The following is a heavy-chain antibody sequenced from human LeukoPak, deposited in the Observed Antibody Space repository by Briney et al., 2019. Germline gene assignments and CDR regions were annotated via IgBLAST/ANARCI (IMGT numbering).Heavy chain of an antibody. CDR3: ARATGELLWFGESANFDY. CDR2: INPSGGST. D-gene: IGHD3-10*01. J-gene: IGHJ4*02. CDR1: GYTFTSYY. Sequence: GASVKVSCKASGYTFTSYYMHWVRQAPGQGLEWMGIINPSGGSTSYAQKFQGRVTMTRDTSTSTVYMELSSLRSEDTAVYYCARATGELLWFGESANFDYWGQGTLVTVSS. V-gene: IGHV1-46*01.